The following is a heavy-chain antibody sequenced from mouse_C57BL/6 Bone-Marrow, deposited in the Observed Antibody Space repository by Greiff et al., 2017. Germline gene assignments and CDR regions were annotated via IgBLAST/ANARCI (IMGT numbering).Heavy chain of an antibody. D-gene: IGHD3-1*01. V-gene: IGHV5-9*01. Sequence: EVQLQESGGGLVKPGGSLKLSCAASGFTFSSYTMSWVRQTPEKRLEWVATISGGGGNTYYPDSVKGRFTISRDNAKNTLYLQMSSLRSEDTALYYCARGLAGFDYWGQGTTLTVSS. CDR2: ISGGGGNT. CDR3: ARGLAGFDY. J-gene: IGHJ2*01. CDR1: GFTFSSYT.